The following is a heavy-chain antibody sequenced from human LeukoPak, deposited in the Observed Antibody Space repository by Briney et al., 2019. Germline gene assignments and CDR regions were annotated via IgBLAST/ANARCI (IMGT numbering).Heavy chain of an antibody. Sequence: PSETLSLTCAVSGYSISSGYYWGWIRQPPGKGLEWIGSIYHSGSTYYNPSLKSRVTISVDTSKNQFSLKLSSVTAADTAVYYCARHDGPHYYYYMDVWGKGTTVTVSS. CDR3: ARHDGPHYYYYMDV. V-gene: IGHV4-38-2*01. CDR1: GYSISSGYY. CDR2: IYHSGST. J-gene: IGHJ6*03. D-gene: IGHD4-17*01.